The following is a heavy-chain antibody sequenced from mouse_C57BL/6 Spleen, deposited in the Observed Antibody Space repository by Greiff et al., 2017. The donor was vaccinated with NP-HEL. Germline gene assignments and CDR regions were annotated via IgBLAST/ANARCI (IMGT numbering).Heavy chain of an antibody. Sequence: QVQLQQPGAELVRPGSSVKLSCKASGYTFTSYWMHWVKQRPIQGLEWIGNIDPTDSETHYNQKFKGKSTLTVDKSSSPAYMQLSSLTSEDSAVYYCARYQGYFDVWGTGTTVTVSS. CDR2: IDPTDSET. CDR1: GYTFTSYW. J-gene: IGHJ1*03. V-gene: IGHV1-52*01. CDR3: ARYQGYFDV.